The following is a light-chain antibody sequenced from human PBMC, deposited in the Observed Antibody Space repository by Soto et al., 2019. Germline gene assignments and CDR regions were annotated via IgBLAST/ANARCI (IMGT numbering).Light chain of an antibody. Sequence: QSALTQPPSASGSPGQSVTISCTGASSDFGGTNYVSWYQQHPGKAPKLMIFEVTKRPSGVPDRFSGSKSGNTASLTVSGLQAKDEADYYCTSYAGSYADVVFGGGTKLTVL. CDR1: SSDFGGTNY. CDR2: EVT. V-gene: IGLV2-8*01. CDR3: TSYAGSYADVV. J-gene: IGLJ2*01.